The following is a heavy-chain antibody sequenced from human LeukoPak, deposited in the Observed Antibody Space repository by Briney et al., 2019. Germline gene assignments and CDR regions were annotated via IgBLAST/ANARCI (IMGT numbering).Heavy chain of an antibody. Sequence: ASVKVSYKASGYTFTGYYMHLVRQAPGQGLEWMGWINPNSGGTNYAQKFQGRVTMTRDTSISTAYMELSRLRSDDTAVYYCARESVAGTSYYYYMDVWGKGTTVTVSS. J-gene: IGHJ6*03. D-gene: IGHD6-19*01. V-gene: IGHV1-2*02. CDR3: ARESVAGTSYYYYMDV. CDR1: GYTFTGYY. CDR2: INPNSGGT.